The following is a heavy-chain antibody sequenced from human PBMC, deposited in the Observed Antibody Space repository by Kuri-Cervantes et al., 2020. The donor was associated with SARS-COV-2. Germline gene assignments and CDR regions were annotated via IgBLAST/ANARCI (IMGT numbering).Heavy chain of an antibody. Sequence: SETLSLTCTVSGGSISSSGYYWGWIRQPPGKGLEWMGEINDSGSTNYNPSLKSRLTISVDTSKNHVSLKLTSMTAADTALYYCARGMLRTYNWFDPWGQGTLVTVSS. V-gene: IGHV4-39*02. J-gene: IGHJ5*02. D-gene: IGHD2-15*01. CDR1: GGSISSSGYY. CDR2: INDSGST. CDR3: ARGMLRTYNWFDP.